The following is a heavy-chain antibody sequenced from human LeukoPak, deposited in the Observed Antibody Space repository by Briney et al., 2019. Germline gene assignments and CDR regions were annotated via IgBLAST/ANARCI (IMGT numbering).Heavy chain of an antibody. D-gene: IGHD3-10*01. CDR3: AIDYYASGDYYNGPHN. V-gene: IGHV1-24*01. J-gene: IGHJ4*02. CDR1: GYTLTELS. CDR2: FDPDDGEA. Sequence: ASVKVSCKVSGYTLTELSMHWVRQAPGKGLEWMGGFDPDDGEALYAQQFQGRVSMTEDTSAGTVYMELSSLRSEDTAVYYCAIDYYASGDYYNGPHNWGPGTLVTVSS.